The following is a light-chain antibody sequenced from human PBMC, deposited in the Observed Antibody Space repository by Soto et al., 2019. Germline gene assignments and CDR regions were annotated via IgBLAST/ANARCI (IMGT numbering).Light chain of an antibody. Sequence: DLQMTQSPSSLSASVGDRVTITCQASQGISNFVNWYQQKPGKAPKLLIYVASTLETGVPSRFSGSGSVTDFTFTISSLQAEDIATYYCQQSHSLPLTFGGGTKVEIK. CDR3: QQSHSLPLT. J-gene: IGKJ4*01. V-gene: IGKV1-33*01. CDR2: VAS. CDR1: QGISNF.